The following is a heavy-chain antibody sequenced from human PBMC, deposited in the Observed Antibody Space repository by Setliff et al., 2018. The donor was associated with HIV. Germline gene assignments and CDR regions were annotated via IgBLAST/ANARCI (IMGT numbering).Heavy chain of an antibody. V-gene: IGHV3-15*01. Sequence: GGSLRLSCEGSGFTFSRAPMSWVRQAPGKGLEWVGRIKSKTDDGSIDYAVPVKGRFTISRDDSKNTLYLQMNGLQTEDTAVYFCARDQDYSHGSDSYYDAFDMWGQGTMVTVSS. CDR1: GFTFSRAP. CDR3: ARDQDYSHGSDSYYDAFDM. D-gene: IGHD3-22*01. J-gene: IGHJ3*02. CDR2: IKSKTDDGSI.